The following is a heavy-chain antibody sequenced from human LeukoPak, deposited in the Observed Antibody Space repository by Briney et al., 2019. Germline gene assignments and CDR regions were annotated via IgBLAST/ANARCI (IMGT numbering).Heavy chain of an antibody. Sequence: PGGSLRPSCAASGFTFSSYSMNWVRQAPGKGLEWVSSISSSSSYIYYADSVKGRFTISRDNAKNSLYLQMNSLRAEDTAVYYCARVNYRYYYYGMDVWGQGTTVTVSS. CDR1: GFTFSSYS. CDR2: ISSSSSYI. D-gene: IGHD4-11*01. CDR3: ARVNYRYYYYGMDV. J-gene: IGHJ6*02. V-gene: IGHV3-21*04.